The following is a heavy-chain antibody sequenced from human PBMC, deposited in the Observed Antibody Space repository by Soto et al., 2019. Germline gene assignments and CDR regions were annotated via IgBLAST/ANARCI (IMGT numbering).Heavy chain of an antibody. CDR1: GFTFSSYW. V-gene: IGHV3-7*01. CDR2: IKQDGSEK. D-gene: IGHD6-19*01. Sequence: GGSLRLSCAASGFTFSSYWMSWVRQAPGKGLEWVANIKQDGSEKYYVDSVKGRFTISRDNAKNSLYLQMNSLRAEDTAVYYCARDLRYSSGWSGFYNWFDPWGQGTLVTVSS. J-gene: IGHJ5*02. CDR3: ARDLRYSSGWSGFYNWFDP.